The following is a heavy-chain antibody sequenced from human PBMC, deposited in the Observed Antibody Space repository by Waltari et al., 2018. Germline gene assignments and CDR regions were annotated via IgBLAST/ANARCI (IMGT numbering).Heavy chain of an antibody. CDR2: IRGSGDAT. V-gene: IGHV3-23*01. CDR1: GFPVCSDA. D-gene: IGHD6-13*01. J-gene: IGHJ4*02. CDR3: AKDQELFAPTAATDY. Sequence: VQLLESGGGLVQPGGSLRLYCAASGFPVCSDAMSWVRQAPGKGLEWVSTIRGSGDATYYADSVKGRFTISRDNSRDTLFLQMNSLRAADTALYYCAKDQELFAPTAATDYWGQGTLVTVSS.